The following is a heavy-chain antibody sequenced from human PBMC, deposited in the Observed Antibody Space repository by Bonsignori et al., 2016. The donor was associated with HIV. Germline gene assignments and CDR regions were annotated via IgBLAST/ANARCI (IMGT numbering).Heavy chain of an antibody. J-gene: IGHJ3*02. D-gene: IGHD5-24*01. CDR2: IIPIIGVT. Sequence: WVRQAPGQGLEWMGGIIPIIGVTEYGQRFQGRVTLTADESTSTAYLEVSGLRHEDTAVYYCARDTRWLMSGSHDGSDSFEIWGQGTMVTVSS. V-gene: IGHV1-69*01. CDR3: ARDTRWLMSGSHDGSDSFEI.